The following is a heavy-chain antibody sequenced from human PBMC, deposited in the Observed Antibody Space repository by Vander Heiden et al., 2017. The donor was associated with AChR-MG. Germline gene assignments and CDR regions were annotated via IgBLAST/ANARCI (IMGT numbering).Heavy chain of an antibody. CDR3: ARGEYSSSSTYYYYGMDV. J-gene: IGHJ6*02. V-gene: IGHV1-2*02. CDR2: INPNSGGT. Sequence: QVQLVQSGAEVKKPGASVKVSCKASGYTFTGYYMHWVLQAPGQGLEWMGWINPNSGGTNYAQKFQGRVTMTRDTSISTAYMELSRLRSDETAVYYCARGEYSSSSTYYYYGMDVWGQGTTVTVSS. D-gene: IGHD6-6*01. CDR1: GYTFTGYY.